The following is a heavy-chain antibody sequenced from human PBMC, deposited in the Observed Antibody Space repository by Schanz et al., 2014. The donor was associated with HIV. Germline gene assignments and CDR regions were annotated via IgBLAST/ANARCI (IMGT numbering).Heavy chain of an antibody. CDR1: EFPFSHNA. CDR3: AQMGAFAAFDI. D-gene: IGHD3-16*01. J-gene: IGHJ3*02. CDR2: ITDSGDKT. V-gene: IGHV3-23*01. Sequence: QLLESGGGLVQPGGSLRLSCRGSEFPFSHNAMTWVRQAPGKGLQWVSSITDSGDKTDYTDSVKGRFTISRDNSRNTLFLQMDSLRVDDTAVYDCAQMGAFAAFDIWGHGTVVTVSS.